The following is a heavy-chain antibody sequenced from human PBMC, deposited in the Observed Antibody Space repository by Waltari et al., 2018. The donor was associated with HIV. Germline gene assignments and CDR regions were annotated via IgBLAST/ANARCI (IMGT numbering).Heavy chain of an antibody. V-gene: IGHV1-2*06. D-gene: IGHD2-15*01. CDR3: ARGESVSVSKIPPGYRFDF. Sequence: QVQLVQSGAELKKPGASVEFSCRASGYSFTAYYVHWVRKAPGQGLQWMGRINPSSGSTNIPLTFQGRITMTRDTSSGAVFMELRGLKFNDTALYYCARGESVSVSKIPPGYRFDFWGQGTLITVSS. CDR2: INPSSGST. J-gene: IGHJ4*02. CDR1: GYSFTAYY.